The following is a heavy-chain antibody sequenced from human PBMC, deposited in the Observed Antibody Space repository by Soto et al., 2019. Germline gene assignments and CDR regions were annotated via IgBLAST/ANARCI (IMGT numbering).Heavy chain of an antibody. V-gene: IGHV2-5*02. J-gene: IGHJ4*02. CDR2: IYWDDDK. Sequence: QITLKESGPTLVKPTQTLTLTCTVSGFSLSTSGLCVAWIRQPPGKALKWLALIYWDDDKRYSPSLEGRLTITKDTSKKQVVLRMTNMDPVDTATYFCAHMRDDYGHFFDYWGQGTLVNVSS. CDR3: AHMRDDYGHFFDY. D-gene: IGHD4-17*01. CDR1: GFSLSTSGLC.